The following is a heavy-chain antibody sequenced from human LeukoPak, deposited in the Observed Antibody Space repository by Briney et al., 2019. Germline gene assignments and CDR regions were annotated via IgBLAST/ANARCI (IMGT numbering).Heavy chain of an antibody. D-gene: IGHD6-6*01. CDR1: GFTFSAYG. V-gene: IGHV3-23*01. J-gene: IGHJ4*02. CDR2: IGGSGTTT. CDR3: AKLHYSSDY. Sequence: GGSLRLSCAASGFTFSAYGMTWVRQAPGKGLRWVSSIGGSGTTTYYADSVKGRFTISRDNSKNTLFLQMNSLRAEDTAVYYCAKLHYSSDYWGQGTLVTVSS.